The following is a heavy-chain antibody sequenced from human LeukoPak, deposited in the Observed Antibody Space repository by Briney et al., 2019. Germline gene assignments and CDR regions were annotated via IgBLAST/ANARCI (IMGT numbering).Heavy chain of an antibody. CDR2: ISSSGSYI. Sequence: GGSLRLSCAASRFTFSSYSMNWVRQAPGKGLEWVSSISSSGSYIYYADSVKGRFTISRDNAKNSLYLQMNGLRAEDTAAYYCARGATDTTRWFDPWGQGTLVTVSS. CDR3: ARGATDTTRWFDP. CDR1: RFTFSSYS. J-gene: IGHJ5*02. D-gene: IGHD1-7*01. V-gene: IGHV3-21*01.